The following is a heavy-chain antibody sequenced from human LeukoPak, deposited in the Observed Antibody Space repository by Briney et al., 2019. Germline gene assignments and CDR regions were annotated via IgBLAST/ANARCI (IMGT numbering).Heavy chain of an antibody. CDR2: IHYSGNT. D-gene: IGHD3-22*01. V-gene: IGHV4-59*01. CDR1: GGSISGFY. Sequence: PSETLSLTCTVSGGSISGFYWSWIRQPPGKGLEWIGYIHYSGNTNYNPSLKSRVTISVDTSKDQFSLNLNSVAAADTAVYYCARLLDNDISGDPDTFDVWGQGTTVIVSS. CDR3: ARLLDNDISGDPDTFDV. J-gene: IGHJ3*01.